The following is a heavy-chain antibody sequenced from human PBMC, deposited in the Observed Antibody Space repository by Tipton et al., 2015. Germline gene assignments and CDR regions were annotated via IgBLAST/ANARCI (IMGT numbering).Heavy chain of an antibody. CDR2: ISYTETS. Sequence: LRLSCTVSGASVSSGPYYWSWIRQPPGKGLQWIGYISYTETSHYNPSLKSRVTILVDTTQNQVSLRLTSVTAADTAVYYCACQDYDSLTRDYQTVDYWGQGTLVTVSS. CDR3: ACQDYDSLTRDYQTVDY. D-gene: IGHD3-9*01. CDR1: GASVSSGPYY. J-gene: IGHJ4*02. V-gene: IGHV4-61*01.